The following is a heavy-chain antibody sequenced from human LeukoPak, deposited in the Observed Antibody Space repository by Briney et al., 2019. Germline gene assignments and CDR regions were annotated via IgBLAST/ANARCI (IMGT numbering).Heavy chain of an antibody. V-gene: IGHV4-59*12. CDR3: ARDGGGYDSSGYNDY. CDR1: GGSISSYY. J-gene: IGHJ4*02. CDR2: IYYSGST. Sequence: SETLSLTCTVSGGSISSYYWSWIRQPPGKGLEWIGYIYYSGSTYYNPSLKSRVTMSVDTSKNQFSLKLSSVTAADTAVYYCARDGGGYDSSGYNDYWGQGTLVTVSS. D-gene: IGHD3-22*01.